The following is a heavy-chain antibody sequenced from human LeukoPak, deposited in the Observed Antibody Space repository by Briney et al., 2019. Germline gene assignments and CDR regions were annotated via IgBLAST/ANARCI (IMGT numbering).Heavy chain of an antibody. D-gene: IGHD4-11*01. CDR3: TTARGLQCAPLFDT. Sequence: GGSLRLSCAASGFTFGNAYMSWVRQAPGKGLEWVGRIKSKTDGGTTDYAIPVKGRFTISRDDSENTLYLQMNSLETEDTAVYSGTTARGLQCAPLFDTWGQGTLVTVSS. CDR1: GFTFGNAY. CDR2: IKSKTDGGTT. J-gene: IGHJ4*02. V-gene: IGHV3-15*01.